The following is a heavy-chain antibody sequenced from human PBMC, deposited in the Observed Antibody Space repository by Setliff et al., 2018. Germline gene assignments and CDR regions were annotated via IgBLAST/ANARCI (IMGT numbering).Heavy chain of an antibody. V-gene: IGHV3-23*01. J-gene: IGHJ4*02. Sequence: PGGSLRLSCVTSGFTFSSYAMAWVRQAPGTGLEWVSSISTSGDNTYNVDSVKGRFTVSRDNTKNLVYLQMDSLRADDTAVYYCTRSRGTTVYDYWGQGTLVTVSS. CDR1: GFTFSSYA. D-gene: IGHD1-7*01. CDR3: TRSRGTTVYDY. CDR2: ISTSGDNT.